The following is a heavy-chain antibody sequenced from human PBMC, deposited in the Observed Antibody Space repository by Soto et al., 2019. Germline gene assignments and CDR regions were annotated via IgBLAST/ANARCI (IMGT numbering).Heavy chain of an antibody. CDR1: GFTFSSYA. CDR2: ISGSGGST. Sequence: EVQLLESGGGLVQPGGSLRLSCAASGFTFSSYAMSWVRQAPGKGLEWVSAISGSGGSTYYADSVKGRFTISRDDSQNTLDVQMNSPGGEGTALYCWAKGGRARGWQDSWFDPWGQGTLVSVSS. D-gene: IGHD6-19*01. CDR3: AKGGRARGWQDSWFDP. V-gene: IGHV3-23*01. J-gene: IGHJ5*02.